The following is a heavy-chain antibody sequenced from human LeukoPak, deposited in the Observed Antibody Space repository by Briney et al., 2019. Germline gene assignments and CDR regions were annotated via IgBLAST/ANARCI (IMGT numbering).Heavy chain of an antibody. Sequence: GGSLRLSCAASGVTFSSYAMNWVRQAPGKGLEWVSIIFGTGDTTYYADSVKGRFTVSRDNSKNTLYLQMNDLRPEDTAKYYCAKRNTMIRGGPCFDHWGQGLLVTVSS. CDR2: IFGTGDTT. D-gene: IGHD3-10*01. V-gene: IGHV3-23*01. CDR3: AKRNTMIRGGPCFDH. J-gene: IGHJ4*02. CDR1: GVTFSSYA.